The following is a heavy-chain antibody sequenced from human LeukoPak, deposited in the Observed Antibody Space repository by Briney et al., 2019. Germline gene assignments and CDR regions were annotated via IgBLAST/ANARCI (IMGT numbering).Heavy chain of an antibody. D-gene: IGHD2-8*01. CDR1: GGSISTSNYY. CDR3: ARARVEILIMMYAISPPLRFFGY. Sequence: KPSETLSLTCTVSGGSISTSNYYWGWIRQPPGKGLEWIGNIFYSGSTYYSPSLKSRVTISVDTSKNQFSLKLSSVTAADTAVYYCARARVEILIMMYAISPPLRFFGYWGQGTLVTVSS. CDR2: IFYSGST. V-gene: IGHV4-39*07. J-gene: IGHJ4*02.